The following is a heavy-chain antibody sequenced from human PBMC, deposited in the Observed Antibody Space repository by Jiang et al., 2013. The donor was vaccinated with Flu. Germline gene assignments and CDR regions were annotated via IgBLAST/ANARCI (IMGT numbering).Heavy chain of an antibody. CDR1: GDSISSYY. V-gene: IGHV4-59*01. CDR3: ARGSTISPVD. J-gene: IGHJ4*02. Sequence: GLVKPSETLSLTCTVSGDSISSYYYNWIRQPPGKGLEWIGSIDDSGSTNYNPSLKGRVSTLEDRSKKQFSLRLISVTAADTAVYYCARGSTISPVDWGQGTLVTVSS. CDR2: IDDSGST. D-gene: IGHD5-24*01.